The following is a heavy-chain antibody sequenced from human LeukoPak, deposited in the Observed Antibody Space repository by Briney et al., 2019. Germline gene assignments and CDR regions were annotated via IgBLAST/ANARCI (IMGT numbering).Heavy chain of an antibody. CDR2: IYYSGST. Sequence: SETLSLTCTVSGGSISSSSYYWGWIRQPPGKGLEWIGSIYYSGSTYYNPALKSRVTISVDTSKNQFSLKLSSVTAADTAVYYCARDEAINWFDPWGQGTLVTVSS. D-gene: IGHD2-2*02. V-gene: IGHV4-39*07. CDR1: GGSISSSSYY. J-gene: IGHJ5*02. CDR3: ARDEAINWFDP.